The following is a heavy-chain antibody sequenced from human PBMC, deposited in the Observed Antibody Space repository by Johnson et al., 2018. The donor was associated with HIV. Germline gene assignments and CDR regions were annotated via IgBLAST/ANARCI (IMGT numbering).Heavy chain of an antibody. J-gene: IGHJ3*02. V-gene: IGHV3-33*01. CDR1: GFTFSSSG. Sequence: QVQLVESGGGVVQPERSLRLSCAASGFTFSSSGMLWVRQAPGKGLEWVAVIWYDGTNDYSADSVTGRFTISRDNSKNTLYLQMNSLRAEDTAVYYCASVPMIVVLDGAFDIWGQGTMVTVSS. D-gene: IGHD3-22*01. CDR2: IWYDGTND. CDR3: ASVPMIVVLDGAFDI.